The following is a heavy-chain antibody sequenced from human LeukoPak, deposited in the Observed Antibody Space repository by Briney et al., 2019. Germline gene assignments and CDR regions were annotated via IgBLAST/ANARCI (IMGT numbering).Heavy chain of an antibody. CDR3: ARTGLYNAFDI. CDR1: GGSFSGYY. Sequence: SETLSLTCAVYGGSFSGYYWSWIRQPPGKGLEWIGEINHSGSTNYNPSLKSRVTISVDTSKNQFSLKLSSVTAADTAVYYCARTGLYNAFDIWGQGTMVTVSS. V-gene: IGHV4-34*01. D-gene: IGHD7-27*01. J-gene: IGHJ3*02. CDR2: INHSGST.